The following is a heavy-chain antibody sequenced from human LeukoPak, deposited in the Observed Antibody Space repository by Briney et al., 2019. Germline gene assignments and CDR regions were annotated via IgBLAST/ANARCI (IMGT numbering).Heavy chain of an antibody. CDR1: GGSISSYY. J-gene: IGHJ5*02. D-gene: IGHD1-26*01. CDR2: IYTSGST. CDR3: ARDWGGSYVEYNWFDP. V-gene: IGHV4-4*07. Sequence: PSETLSLTCTVSGGSISSYYWSWIRQPAGKGLEWIGRIYTSGSTNYNPSLKSRVTMSVDTSKNQFSLKLSSVTDADTAVYYCARDWGGSYVEYNWFDPWGQGTLVTVSS.